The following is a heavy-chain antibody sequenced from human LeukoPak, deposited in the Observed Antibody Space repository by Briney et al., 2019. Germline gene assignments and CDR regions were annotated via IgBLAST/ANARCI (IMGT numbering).Heavy chain of an antibody. CDR1: GFTFSSYG. D-gene: IGHD6-13*01. CDR2: ISYDGSNK. V-gene: IGHV3-30*18. Sequence: GRSLRLSCAASGFTFSSYGMHWVRQAPGKGLEWVAVISYDGSNKYYADSVKGRFTISRDNSKNTLYLQMNSLRAEDTAVYYCAKDGSGSSWQIEGYFDYWGQGTLVTVSS. CDR3: AKDGSGSSWQIEGYFDY. J-gene: IGHJ4*02.